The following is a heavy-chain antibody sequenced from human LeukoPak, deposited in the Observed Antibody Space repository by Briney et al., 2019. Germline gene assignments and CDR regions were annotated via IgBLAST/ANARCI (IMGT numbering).Heavy chain of an antibody. Sequence: ASVKVSCKASGYTFTSYDINWVRQATGQGLEWMGWMNPNSGNTGYAQKFQGRVTMTRNTSISTAYMELSSLRSEDTAVYYCARVGMGGYYYYYYYMGVGGKGTTVTIAS. V-gene: IGHV1-8*01. CDR2: MNPNSGNT. CDR3: ARVGMGGYYYYYYYMGV. D-gene: IGHD6-19*01. J-gene: IGHJ6*03. CDR1: GYTFTSYD.